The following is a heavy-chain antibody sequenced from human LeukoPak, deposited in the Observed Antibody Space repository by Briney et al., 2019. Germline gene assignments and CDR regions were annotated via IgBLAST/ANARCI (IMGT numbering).Heavy chain of an antibody. J-gene: IGHJ3*02. CDR1: GGSISSYY. CDR3: ATTRRITMIVGAFDI. D-gene: IGHD3-22*01. V-gene: IGHV4-59*08. CDR2: IYYRGTT. Sequence: SETLSLTCTVSGGSISSYYWSWMRQPPGKGLEWIGYIYYRGTTNYNPSLKSRVTISVDTSKNQFSLKLSSVTAADTAVYYCATTRRITMIVGAFDIWGQGTMVTVSS.